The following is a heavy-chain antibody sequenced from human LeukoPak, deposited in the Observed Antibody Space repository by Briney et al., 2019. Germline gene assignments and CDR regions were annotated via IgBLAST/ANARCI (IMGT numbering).Heavy chain of an antibody. CDR3: AREVFGATMIDY. CDR1: GYSFTDKY. V-gene: IGHV1-2*02. J-gene: IGHJ4*02. CDR2: INPKSGGT. Sequence: ASVKVSCKASGYSFTDKYMHWVRQAPGQGLEWMGWINPKSGGTNYAQKFQGRVTMTRDTAISTAYMELSRLRSDDTAVYYCAREVFGATMIDYWGQGTLVTVSS. D-gene: IGHD1-26*01.